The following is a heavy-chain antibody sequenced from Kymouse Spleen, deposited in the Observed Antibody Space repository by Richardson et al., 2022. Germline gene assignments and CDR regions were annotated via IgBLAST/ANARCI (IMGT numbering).Heavy chain of an antibody. CDR3: ARGGTGTTRGWFDP. V-gene: IGHV3-7*01. J-gene: IGHJ5*02. CDR1: GFTFSSYW. CDR2: IKQDGSEK. Sequence: EVQLVESGGGLVQPGGSLRLSCAASGFTFSSYWMSWVRQAPGKGLEWVANIKQDGSEKYYVDSVKGRFTISRDNAKNSLYLQMNSLRAEDTAVYYCARGGTGTTRGWFDPWGQGTLVTVSS. D-gene: IGHD1-7*01.